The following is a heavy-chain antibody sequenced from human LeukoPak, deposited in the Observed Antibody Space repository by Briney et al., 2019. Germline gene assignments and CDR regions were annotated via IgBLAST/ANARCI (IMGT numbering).Heavy chain of an antibody. CDR2: ISGSGGST. J-gene: IGHJ6*02. D-gene: IGHD6-19*01. CDR3: AKDRSGGGDYYFGMDV. Sequence: GGSLRLSCAASGFTFSSYAMSWVRQAPGKGLEWVSSISGSGGSTYYADSVKGRFTISRDNSQNTLYLQMNSLRAEDTAVYYCAKDRSGGGDYYFGMDVWGPGTTVTVSS. V-gene: IGHV3-23*01. CDR1: GFTFSSYA.